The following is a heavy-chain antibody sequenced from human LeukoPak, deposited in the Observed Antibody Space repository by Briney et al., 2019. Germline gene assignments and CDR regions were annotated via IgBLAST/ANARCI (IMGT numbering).Heavy chain of an antibody. D-gene: IGHD6-19*01. Sequence: ASVNVSCKASGYTFTSYDINWVRQATGQGLEWMGWMNPNSGNTGYAQKFQGRVTMTRNTSISTAYMELSSLRSEDTAVYYRARDLIAVAGSDYWGQGTLVTVSS. V-gene: IGHV1-8*01. CDR2: MNPNSGNT. CDR1: GYTFTSYD. J-gene: IGHJ4*02. CDR3: ARDLIAVAGSDY.